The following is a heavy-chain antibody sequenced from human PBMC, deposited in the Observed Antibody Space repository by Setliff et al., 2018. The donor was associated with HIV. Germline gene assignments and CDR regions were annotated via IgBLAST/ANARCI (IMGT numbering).Heavy chain of an antibody. CDR1: GYSISSGYY. J-gene: IGHJ4*02. D-gene: IGHD4-4*01. V-gene: IGHV4-38-2*02. CDR2: IYYSGST. Sequence: SETLSLTCAVSGYSISSGYYWGWIRQPPGKGLEWIGSIYYSGSTYYNPSLKSRVTISVDTSKNQFSLKLSSVTAADTAVYYCAREPDSIPYDYWGQGTLVTVSS. CDR3: AREPDSIPYDY.